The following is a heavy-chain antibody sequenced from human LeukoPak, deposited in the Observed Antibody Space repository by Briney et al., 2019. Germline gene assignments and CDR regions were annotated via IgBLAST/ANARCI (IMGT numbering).Heavy chain of an antibody. D-gene: IGHD3-9*01. CDR2: IYYSGST. V-gene: IGHV4-59*01. CDR1: GGSMSRYY. J-gene: IGHJ4*02. CDR3: ARATGDTIEDYFDY. Sequence: SETLSLTCTVSGGSMSRYYWRWTRQPPGKGLERLGHIYYSGSTNYNPSLKSPVTISVQTSRNQFSLKRRSVTAADTAVYYCARATGDTIEDYFDYRGQGTLVTVSS.